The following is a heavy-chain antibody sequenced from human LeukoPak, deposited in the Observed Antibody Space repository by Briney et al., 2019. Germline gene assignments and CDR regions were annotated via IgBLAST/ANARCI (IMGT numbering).Heavy chain of an antibody. V-gene: IGHV4-59*01. D-gene: IGHD3-10*01. Sequence: SETLSLTCTVSGGSISSYYWSWIRQPPRKGLEWIGYIYYSGSTNYNPSLKSRVTISVDTSKNQFSLKLSSVTAADTAVYYCARVGFGELLSPFDYWGQGTLVTVSS. CDR2: IYYSGST. CDR3: ARVGFGELLSPFDY. J-gene: IGHJ4*02. CDR1: GGSISSYY.